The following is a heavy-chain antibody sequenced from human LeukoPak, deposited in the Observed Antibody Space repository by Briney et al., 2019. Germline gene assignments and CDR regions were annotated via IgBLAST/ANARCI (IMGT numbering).Heavy chain of an antibody. CDR3: AKDGDQLTVTKLYC. V-gene: IGHV3-74*01. J-gene: IGHJ4*02. CDR2: INSDGSST. D-gene: IGHD4-17*01. Sequence: GGPLRLSCAASGFTFSTYYIHWVRQAPGKGLVWVSRINSDGSSTTYADSVKGRFTISRDNAKNTLYLEMNNLRAEDTAVFYCAKDGDQLTVTKLYCWGQGTLVTVSS. CDR1: GFTFSTYY.